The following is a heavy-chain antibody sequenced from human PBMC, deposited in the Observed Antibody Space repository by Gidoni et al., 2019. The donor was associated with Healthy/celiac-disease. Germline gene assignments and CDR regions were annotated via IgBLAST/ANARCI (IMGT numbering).Heavy chain of an antibody. D-gene: IGHD3-10*01. CDR3: ARDTEAYGSGSSAYYYYGMDV. CDR1: GGSISSGGYY. Sequence: QVQLQESGPGLVKPSQTLSPTCTVPGGSISSGGYYWSWIRQHPGKGLEWIGYIYYSGSTYYNPSLKSRVTISVDTSKNQFSLKLSSVTAADTAVYYCARDTEAYGSGSSAYYYYGMDVWGQGTTVTVSS. V-gene: IGHV4-31*03. CDR2: IYYSGST. J-gene: IGHJ6*02.